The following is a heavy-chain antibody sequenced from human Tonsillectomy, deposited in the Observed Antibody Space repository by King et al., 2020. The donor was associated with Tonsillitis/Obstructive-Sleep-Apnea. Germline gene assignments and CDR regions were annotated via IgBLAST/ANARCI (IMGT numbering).Heavy chain of an antibody. J-gene: IGHJ6*03. V-gene: IGHV4-59*01. CDR3: ARDHCSSTSCYGNYYYMDV. Sequence: VQLQELGPGLVKPSETLSLTCTGSGGAISSYYWSWIWQPPGKGLEWMVYIFYSVSTHCNPSLKSRVTISVDTSKDQFSLKLSSVTAADTAVYYCARDHCSSTSCYGNYYYMDVWGKGTTVTVSS. CDR2: IFYSVST. CDR1: GGAISSYY. D-gene: IGHD2-2*01.